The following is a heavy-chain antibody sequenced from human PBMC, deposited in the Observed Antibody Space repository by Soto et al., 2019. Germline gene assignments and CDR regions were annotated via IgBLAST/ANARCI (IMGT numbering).Heavy chain of an antibody. V-gene: IGHV1-18*04. D-gene: IGHD3-22*01. Sequence: GASLKVSCKASGYTFTSYGIIWVRQAPGQGLEWMGWISAYNGNTNYAQKLQGRVTMTTDTSTSTAYMELRSLRSDDTAVYYCARVLSYYYDSSGKDPYGMDVWGQGTTVTVSS. CDR1: GYTFTSYG. CDR2: ISAYNGNT. J-gene: IGHJ6*02. CDR3: ARVLSYYYDSSGKDPYGMDV.